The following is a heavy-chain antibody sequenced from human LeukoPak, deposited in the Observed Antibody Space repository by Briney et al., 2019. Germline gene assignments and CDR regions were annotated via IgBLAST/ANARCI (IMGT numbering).Heavy chain of an antibody. V-gene: IGHV3-23*01. CDR2: ISGSGGST. CDR3: ARVVSSPRVYYFDY. D-gene: IGHD2-15*01. J-gene: IGHJ4*02. Sequence: GGSLRLSCAASGFTFSSYAMSWVRQAPGKGLEWVSAISGSGGSTYYADSVKGRFTISRDNAKNSLYLQMNSLRAEDTAVYYCARVVSSPRVYYFDYWGQGTLVTVSS. CDR1: GFTFSSYA.